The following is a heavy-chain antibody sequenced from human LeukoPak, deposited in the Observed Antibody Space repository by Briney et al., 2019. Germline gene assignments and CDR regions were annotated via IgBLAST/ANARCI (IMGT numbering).Heavy chain of an antibody. CDR1: GFTFSTYR. CDR2: IKQDGSEK. J-gene: IGHJ4*02. D-gene: IGHD2-2*01. Sequence: EPGGSLRLSCAASGFTFSTYRMSWVRQAPGKGLEWVANIKQDGSEKHYVDSVKGRFTISRDNAKNSLYLQMNNLRAEDTAVYYCARPRGCGSARCNNFDYWGQGTLVTVSS. V-gene: IGHV3-7*01. CDR3: ARPRGCGSARCNNFDY.